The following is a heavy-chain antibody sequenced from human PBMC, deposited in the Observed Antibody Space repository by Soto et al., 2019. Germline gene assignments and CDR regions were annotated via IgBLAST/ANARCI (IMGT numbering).Heavy chain of an antibody. CDR3: ARDMRGYDYIWGSYRTTFDY. Sequence: QVQLVQSGAEVKKPGSSVKVSCKASGGTFSSYTISWVRQAPGQGLEWMGRIIPILGIANYAQKFQGRVTITADKSTSTAYMELSSLRSEDTAVYYCARDMRGYDYIWGSYRTTFDYCVHGTLVTVSS. J-gene: IGHJ4*01. D-gene: IGHD3-16*02. CDR1: GGTFSSYT. CDR2: IIPILGIA. V-gene: IGHV1-69*08.